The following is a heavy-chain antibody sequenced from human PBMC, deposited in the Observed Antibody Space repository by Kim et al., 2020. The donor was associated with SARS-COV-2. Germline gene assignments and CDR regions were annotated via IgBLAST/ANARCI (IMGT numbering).Heavy chain of an antibody. Sequence: NSGTTGYAQNFQGRVTMTRNTSISTAYMELSSLRSEDTAVYYCARQAMDVWGQGTTVTISS. J-gene: IGHJ6*02. V-gene: IGHV1-8*01. CDR3: ARQAMDV. CDR2: NSGTT.